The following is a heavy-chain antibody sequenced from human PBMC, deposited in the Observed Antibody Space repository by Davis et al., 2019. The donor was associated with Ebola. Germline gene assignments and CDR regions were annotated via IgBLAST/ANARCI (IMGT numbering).Heavy chain of an antibody. CDR2: INHSGST. V-gene: IGHV4-34*01. Sequence: MPSETLSLTCTVSGGSISSYYWSWIRQPPGKGLEWIGEINHSGSTNYNPSLKSRVTISVDTSKNQFSLKLSSVTAADTAVYYCARFSCTIAVAGLDYWGQGTLVTVSS. CDR1: GGSISSYY. J-gene: IGHJ4*02. D-gene: IGHD6-19*01. CDR3: ARFSCTIAVAGLDY.